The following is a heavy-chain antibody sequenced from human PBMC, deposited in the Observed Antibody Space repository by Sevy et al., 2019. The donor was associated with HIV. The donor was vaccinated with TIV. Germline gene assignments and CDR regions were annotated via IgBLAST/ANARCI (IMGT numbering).Heavy chain of an antibody. D-gene: IGHD6-19*01. Sequence: ASVKVSCKASGYTFTSYGISWVRQAPGQGLEWMGWIRVYNGNTNYAQKLQGRVTMTTDTSTSTAYMEVRSLRSDDTAVYYCARDEAVAGTRYSGMDVWGQGTTVTVSS. CDR2: IRVYNGNT. CDR1: GYTFTSYG. J-gene: IGHJ6*02. CDR3: ARDEAVAGTRYSGMDV. V-gene: IGHV1-18*01.